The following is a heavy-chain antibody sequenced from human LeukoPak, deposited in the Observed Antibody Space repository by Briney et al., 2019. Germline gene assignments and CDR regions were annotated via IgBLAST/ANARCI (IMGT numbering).Heavy chain of an antibody. Sequence: PSETLSLTCTVSGGSISSYYWGWIRQPPGKGLEWIGSIYYSGSTHYNPSLKSRVTISVDTSKNEFSLKLSSVTAADTAVYYCARNNTLMMYPRGGEDKGFDYWGQGTLVTVSS. V-gene: IGHV4-39*01. D-gene: IGHD2-8*01. CDR1: GGSISSYY. CDR2: IYYSGST. CDR3: ARNNTLMMYPRGGEDKGFDY. J-gene: IGHJ4*02.